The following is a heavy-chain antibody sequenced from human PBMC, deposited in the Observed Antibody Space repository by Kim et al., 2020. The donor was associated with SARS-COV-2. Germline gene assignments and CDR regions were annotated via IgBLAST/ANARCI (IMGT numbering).Heavy chain of an antibody. J-gene: IGHJ5*02. CDR3: ARYLAPPPYSSSPRLGRFDP. D-gene: IGHD6-6*01. Sequence: ASVKVSCKASGYTFTSYGISWVRQAPGQGLEWMGWISAYNGNTNYAQKLQGRVTMTTDTSTSTAYMELRSLRSDDTAVYYCARYLAPPPYSSSPRLGRFDPWGQGTLVTVSS. CDR2: ISAYNGNT. CDR1: GYTFTSYG. V-gene: IGHV1-18*01.